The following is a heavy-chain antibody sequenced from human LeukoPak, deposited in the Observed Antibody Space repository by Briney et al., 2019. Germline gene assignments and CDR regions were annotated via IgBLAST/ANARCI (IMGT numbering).Heavy chain of an antibody. J-gene: IGHJ4*02. CDR2: ISTSGTTT. Sequence: GGSLRLSCAASGFTFSDYYMSWIRQAPGEGLEWFSYISTSGTTTHYADSVKGRFTISRDNAKNSLYLQMNSLRAEDTAVYYCARSIVGATNFDYWGQGTLVTVSS. CDR3: ARSIVGATNFDY. CDR1: GFTFSDYY. D-gene: IGHD1-26*01. V-gene: IGHV3-11*01.